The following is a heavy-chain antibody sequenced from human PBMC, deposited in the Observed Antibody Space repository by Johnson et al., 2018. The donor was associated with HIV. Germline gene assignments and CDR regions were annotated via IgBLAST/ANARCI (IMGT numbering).Heavy chain of an antibody. Sequence: VQLVESGGGWVQPGGSLRLSCAASGFTFSSYWMHWVRQAPGKGLVWVSRINSDGSSTSYADSVKGRFTISRDNAKNTLYLQMNSLRAEDTAVYYCARSEYDYYDTFDIWGQGTVVTVSS. D-gene: IGHD3-16*01. V-gene: IGHV3-74*02. CDR2: INSDGSST. CDR3: ARSEYDYYDTFDI. CDR1: GFTFSSYW. J-gene: IGHJ3*02.